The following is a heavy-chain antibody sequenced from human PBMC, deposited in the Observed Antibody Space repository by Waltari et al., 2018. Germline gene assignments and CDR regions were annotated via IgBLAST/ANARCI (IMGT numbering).Heavy chain of an antibody. CDR1: GVSITNSNYY. Sequence: QLQLQESGPGLVKPSETLSLTCTVSGVSITNSNYYWGWIRQPPGKGLEWIGNIYYSGNTYYNPSLKSRVTISEDTSKNQFSLKLSSVTAADTAVYYCAKDQSPYSSGWYEDGEDYWGQGTLVTVSS. D-gene: IGHD6-19*01. CDR3: AKDQSPYSSGWYEDGEDY. J-gene: IGHJ4*02. V-gene: IGHV4-39*02. CDR2: IYYSGNT.